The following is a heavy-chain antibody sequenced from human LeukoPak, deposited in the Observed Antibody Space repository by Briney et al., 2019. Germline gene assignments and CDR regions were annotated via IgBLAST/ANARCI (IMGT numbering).Heavy chain of an antibody. J-gene: IGHJ6*03. Sequence: GGSLRLSCAASGFTFSSYWMHWVRQAPGKGLVWVSRINSDGSSTSYADSVKGRFTISRDNAKNSLYLQMNSLRAEDTAVYYCAREEWLVQGRYYYYYMDVWGKGTTVTVS. CDR2: INSDGSST. CDR3: AREEWLVQGRYYYYYMDV. V-gene: IGHV3-74*01. D-gene: IGHD6-19*01. CDR1: GFTFSSYW.